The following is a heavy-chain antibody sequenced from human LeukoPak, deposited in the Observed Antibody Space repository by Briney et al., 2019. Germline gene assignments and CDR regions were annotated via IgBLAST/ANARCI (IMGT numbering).Heavy chain of an antibody. Sequence: GGSLRLSCAASGFSISSYEMSWVRQAPGKGLEWVSYISSRGSTIYYADSVKGRFTISRDNAKNSLYPRMNSLRAEDTAVYYCARVELVPYYYYMDVWGKGTTVTVSS. CDR3: ARVELVPYYYYMDV. D-gene: IGHD1-7*01. J-gene: IGHJ6*03. CDR2: ISSRGSTI. CDR1: GFSISSYE. V-gene: IGHV3-48*03.